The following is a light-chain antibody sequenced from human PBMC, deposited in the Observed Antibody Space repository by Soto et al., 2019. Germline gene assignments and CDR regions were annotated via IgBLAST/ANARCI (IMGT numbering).Light chain of an antibody. CDR3: QQYNSYS. CDR2: HAS. V-gene: IGKV1-5*01. J-gene: IGKJ1*01. CDR1: QSVSNR. Sequence: EIXMTQSASNLXASVGDRASIXCRASQSVSNRLAWYQQKPGTAPKGLIYHASNLQSGVPSRFSGSGSGTECTLTISSLQPDDFATDYCQQYNSYSFGQGTKVDIK.